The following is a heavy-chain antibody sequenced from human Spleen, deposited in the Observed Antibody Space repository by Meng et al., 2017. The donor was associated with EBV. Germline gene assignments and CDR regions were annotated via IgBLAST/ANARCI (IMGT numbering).Heavy chain of an antibody. Sequence: VQIWEVVGEVKQPGASVKGYCYASGSSFTDYYIHWGRQAPGQGLEWMGRVNPNSGATNYAPRFQDRVTMTTDTSVSTAYMELDRLKSDDSAVYYCARDDRTGRGEPFIYWGQGALVTVSS. J-gene: IGHJ4*02. CDR2: VNPNSGAT. D-gene: IGHD3/OR15-3a*01. CDR3: ARDDRTGRGEPFIY. CDR1: GSSFTDYY. V-gene: IGHV1-2*06.